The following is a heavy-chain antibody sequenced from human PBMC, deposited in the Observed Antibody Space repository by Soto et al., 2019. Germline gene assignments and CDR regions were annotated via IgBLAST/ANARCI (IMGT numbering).Heavy chain of an antibody. D-gene: IGHD3-3*01. CDR2: IYCSGST. CDR3: ASNDFWSGAHYYYYGMDV. CDR1: GGSISSSSYY. V-gene: IGHV4-39*01. J-gene: IGHJ6*02. Sequence: TSETLSLTCTVSGGSISSSSYYWGWIRQPPGKGLEWIGSIYCSGSTYYNPSLKSRVTISVDTSKNQFSLKLSSVTAADTAVYYCASNDFWSGAHYYYYGMDVWGQGTTVTVSS.